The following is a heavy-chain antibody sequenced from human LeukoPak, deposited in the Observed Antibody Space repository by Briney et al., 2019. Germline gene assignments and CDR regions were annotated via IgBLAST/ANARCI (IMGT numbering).Heavy chain of an antibody. J-gene: IGHJ4*02. Sequence: GGSLRLSCAASGFTFSNYWMSWVRQAPGKGLAWVANIKEDGSDKYYVDSVKGRFTISRDNAKNSQYLQMNSLRAEDTAVYYCARDTGYNTFDYWGQGTLVTVSS. CDR1: GFTFSNYW. CDR3: ARDTGYNTFDY. CDR2: IKEDGSDK. V-gene: IGHV3-7*05. D-gene: IGHD5-24*01.